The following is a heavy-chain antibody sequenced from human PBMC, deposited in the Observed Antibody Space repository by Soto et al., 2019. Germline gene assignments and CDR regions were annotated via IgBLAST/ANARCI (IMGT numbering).Heavy chain of an antibody. CDR1: GCTCSRYW. CDR2: IKQDGSEK. V-gene: IGHV3-7*01. CDR3: ARDGTGATVWGNYRADY. Sequence: PGGSLRPSCVASGCTCSRYWRSWVRQAPGKGLEWVANIKQDGSEKYYVDSVKGRFTISRDNAKNSVYLQMNSLRVDDTALYSCARDGTGATVWGNYRADYWGHGALVTVSS. D-gene: IGHD3-16*02. J-gene: IGHJ4*01.